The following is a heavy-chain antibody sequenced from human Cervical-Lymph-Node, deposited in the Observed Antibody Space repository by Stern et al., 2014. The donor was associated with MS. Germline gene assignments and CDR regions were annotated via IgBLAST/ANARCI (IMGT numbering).Heavy chain of an antibody. CDR1: GYTFTSDD. Sequence: VQLVQSGAEVKKPGASVKVSCKTSGYTFTSDDINWVRQASGQGLEWMGWMNPVIGDTGYAQKFQGRLTITRDTSISTAYMERTTLRSEDTAVYDCTKAWDSWGQGTLVIVSS. J-gene: IGHJ4*02. CDR3: TKAWDS. CDR2: MNPVIGDT. V-gene: IGHV1-8*03.